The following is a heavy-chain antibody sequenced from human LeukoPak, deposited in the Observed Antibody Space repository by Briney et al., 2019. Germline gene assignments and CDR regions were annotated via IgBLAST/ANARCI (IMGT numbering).Heavy chain of an antibody. J-gene: IGHJ6*02. D-gene: IGHD1-1*01. V-gene: IGHV1-46*01. CDR3: ARDLVQTTLSYYYYYGMDV. CDR2: INPSGGST. CDR1: GYTFTSYY. Sequence: ASVKVSCKASGYTFTSYYMHWVRLAPGQGLEWMGIINPSGGSTSYAQKFQSRVTMTRDTSTSTVYMELSSLRSEDTAVYYCARDLVQTTLSYYYYYGMDVWGQGTTVTVSS.